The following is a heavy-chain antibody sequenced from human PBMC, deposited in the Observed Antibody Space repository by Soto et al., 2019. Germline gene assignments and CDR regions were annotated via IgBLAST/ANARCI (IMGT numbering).Heavy chain of an antibody. J-gene: IGHJ6*02. V-gene: IGHV4-39*01. CDR2: IYYSGST. D-gene: IGHD6-19*01. Sequence: SETLSLTCTVSGGSISSSSYYWGWIRQPPGKGLEWIGSIYYSGSTYYNPSLKSRVTISVDTSKNQFSLKLSSVTAADTAVYYCARWAVAGQYYYYYYGTDVWGQGTTVTVSS. CDR3: ARWAVAGQYYYYYYGTDV. CDR1: GGSISSSSYY.